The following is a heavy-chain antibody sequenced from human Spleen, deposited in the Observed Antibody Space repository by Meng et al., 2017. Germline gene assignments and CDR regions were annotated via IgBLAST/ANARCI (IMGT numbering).Heavy chain of an antibody. J-gene: IGHJ3*02. CDR2: TYYRSTLFN. V-gene: IGHV6-1*01. CDR3: ARGGTNWGSFDI. D-gene: IGHD7-27*01. Sequence: SETLSLTCDIFGDSVSSNSAAWSWIRQSPSRGLEWLGRTYYRSTLFNDYAAFVRGRITINPDTSKNQFSLHLNSVTPEDTAVCCCARGGTNWGSFDIWGQGTMVTVSS. CDR1: GDSVSSNSAA.